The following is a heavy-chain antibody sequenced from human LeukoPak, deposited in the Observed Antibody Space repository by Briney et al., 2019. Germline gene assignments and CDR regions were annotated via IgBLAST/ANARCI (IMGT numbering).Heavy chain of an antibody. CDR2: IYYSGST. V-gene: IGHV4-59*01. J-gene: IGHJ2*01. CDR3: ARGGSYYDSSGYYYDYWYFDL. Sequence: NTSETLSLTCTVSGGSISSYYWSWIRQPPGKGLEWIGYIYYSGSTNYNPSLKSRVTISVDTSKNQFSLKLSSVTAADTAVYYCARGGSYYDSSGYYYDYWYFDLWGRGTLVTVSS. CDR1: GGSISSYY. D-gene: IGHD3-22*01.